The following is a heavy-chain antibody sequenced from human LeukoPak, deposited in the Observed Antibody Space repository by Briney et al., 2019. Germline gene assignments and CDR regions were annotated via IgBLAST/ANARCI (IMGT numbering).Heavy chain of an antibody. D-gene: IGHD3-10*01. CDR2: IYYSGST. V-gene: IGHV4-39*01. CDR1: GGSISSSSYY. CDR3: ASVRRGFGESSKYYAYYYMGV. Sequence: SETLSLTCTVSGGSISSSSYYWGWIRQPPGKGLEWIGNIYYSGSTYYNPSLKSRVTISLDTSKNQFSLKLSSVTATDTAVYYCASVRRGFGESSKYYAYYYMGVWGKGTTVTISS. J-gene: IGHJ6*03.